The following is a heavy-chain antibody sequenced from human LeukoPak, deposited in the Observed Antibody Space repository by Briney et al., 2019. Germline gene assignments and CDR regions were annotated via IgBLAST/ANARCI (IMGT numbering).Heavy chain of an antibody. Sequence: GGSLRLSCAASGFTVSRNYMSWVRHAPGKGLECVSVFYSGGSTYYADSVKGRFTISRDNSKNTLYLQMNSLRAEDTAVYYCATAYFHDSSGYYGYDFWGQGTLVTVSS. CDR2: FYSGGST. V-gene: IGHV3-66*01. D-gene: IGHD3-22*01. J-gene: IGHJ4*02. CDR3: ATAYFHDSSGYYGYDF. CDR1: GFTVSRNY.